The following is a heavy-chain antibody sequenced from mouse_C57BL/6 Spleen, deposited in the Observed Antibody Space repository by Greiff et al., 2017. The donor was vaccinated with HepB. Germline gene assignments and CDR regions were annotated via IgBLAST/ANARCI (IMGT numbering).Heavy chain of an antibody. CDR1: GFSLTSYG. Sequence: QVQLQQSGPGLVAPSQSLSITCTVSGFSLTSYGVHWVRQPPGKGLEWLVVIWSDGSTTYNSALKSRLSISKDNSKSQVFLKMNSLQTDDTAMYYCARSPIYDGYYGYAMDYWGQGTSVTVSS. D-gene: IGHD2-3*01. CDR2: IWSDGST. J-gene: IGHJ4*01. V-gene: IGHV2-6*03. CDR3: ARSPIYDGYYGYAMDY.